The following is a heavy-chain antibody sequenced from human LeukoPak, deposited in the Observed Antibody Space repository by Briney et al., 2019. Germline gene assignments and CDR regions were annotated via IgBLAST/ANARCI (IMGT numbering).Heavy chain of an antibody. CDR3: ARVGLVSSSWYYDY. V-gene: IGHV1-2*02. CDR1: GYTFTGYY. D-gene: IGHD6-13*01. Sequence: ASVKVSCKASGYTFTGYYMHWVRQAPGQGLEWMGWNNPNSGGTNYAQKFQGRVTMTRDTSISTAYMELSRLRSDDTAVYYCARVGLVSSSWYYDYWGQGTLVTVSS. CDR2: NNPNSGGT. J-gene: IGHJ4*02.